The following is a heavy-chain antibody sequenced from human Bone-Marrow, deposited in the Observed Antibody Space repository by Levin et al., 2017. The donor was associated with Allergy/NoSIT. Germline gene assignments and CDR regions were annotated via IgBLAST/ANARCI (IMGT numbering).Heavy chain of an antibody. CDR3: ARSFDYNFA. Sequence: LSLTCAASGFTVRNTQMNWLRPAPGRKLEWVSIIYSSGATDYADSVKGRFTISRDQSKNTLYLQMNSLRAEDTAVYYCARSFDYNFAGGQGTLVTVSS. CDR1: GFTVRNTQ. D-gene: IGHD3-9*01. CDR2: IYSSGAT. V-gene: IGHV3-66*01. J-gene: IGHJ4*02.